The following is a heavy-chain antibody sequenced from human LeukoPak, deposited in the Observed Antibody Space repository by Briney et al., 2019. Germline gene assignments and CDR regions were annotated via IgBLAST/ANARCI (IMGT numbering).Heavy chain of an antibody. CDR2: ISSSSSYI. CDR1: GFTFSSYT. CDR3: ARALVVVSATPSGFEA. D-gene: IGHD2-15*01. Sequence: PGGSLRLSCAASGFTFSSYTMNWVRQAPGKGLEWVSSISSSSSYIYYADSVKGRFTISRDNAKNSLYLQMNSLRAEDTAVYYCARALVVVSATPSGFEAWGQGTLVTVSS. V-gene: IGHV3-21*01. J-gene: IGHJ5*02.